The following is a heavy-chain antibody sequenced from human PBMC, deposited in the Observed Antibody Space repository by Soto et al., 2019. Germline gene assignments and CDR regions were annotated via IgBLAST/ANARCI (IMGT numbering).Heavy chain of an antibody. CDR2: ILYDGSNK. V-gene: IGHV3-30*18. J-gene: IGHJ4*02. D-gene: IGHD6-19*01. Sequence: QVQLVESGGGVVQPGRSLRLSCAASGFTFSSFGMHWVRQAPGKGLEWVAVILYDGSNKYYADSVKGRFTISRDNSKNTLYLQMNSLRAEDTAVFYCAKPTVPFGRTVVAGPFDNWGQGNLVTVSS. CDR1: GFTFSSFG. CDR3: AKPTVPFGRTVVAGPFDN.